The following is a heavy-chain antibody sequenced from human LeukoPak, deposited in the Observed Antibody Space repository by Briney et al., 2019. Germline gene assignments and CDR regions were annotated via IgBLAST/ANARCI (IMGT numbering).Heavy chain of an antibody. D-gene: IGHD1-26*01. V-gene: IGHV3-30-3*01. CDR1: GFTFSSYA. CDR3: AREMVGAIYFDY. Sequence: GGSLRLSCAASGFTFSSYAMHWVRQAPGKGLEWVAVISYDGSNKYYADSVKGRFTISRDNSKNTLYPQMNSLRPDDTAVYYCAREMVGAIYFDYWGQGTLVTVSS. J-gene: IGHJ4*02. CDR2: ISYDGSNK.